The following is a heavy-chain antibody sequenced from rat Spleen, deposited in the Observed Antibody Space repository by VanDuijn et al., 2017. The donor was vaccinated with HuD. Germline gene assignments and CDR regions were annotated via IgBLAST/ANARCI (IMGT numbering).Heavy chain of an antibody. CDR1: GFSLTSNS. CDR2: MWSGGRT. Sequence: QVRLKESGPGLVQPSQTLSLTCTVSGFSLTSNSVSWVRQPPGKGLEWIGAMWSGGRTDYNSALKSRLSISKDTSKSQVFLKMNSLQTEDTATYFCAREGGLITIAASDNWDTFDYWGQGVMVTVSS. V-gene: IGHV2-15*01. CDR3: AREGGLITIAASDNWDTFDY. J-gene: IGHJ2*01. D-gene: IGHD1-2*01.